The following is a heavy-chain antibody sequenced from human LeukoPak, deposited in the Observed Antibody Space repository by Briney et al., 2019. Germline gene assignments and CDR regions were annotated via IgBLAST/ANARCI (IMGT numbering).Heavy chain of an antibody. V-gene: IGHV3-7*04. Sequence: QTGGSLRLSCAASGFTFSTYWMSSVPQAPEEGLEWVANIRQDGSDKYYVDSVKGRFTISRDNAKNSLYLEMDSLRAEDTAVYYCVRMYTNNWLLWYWGQGTLVTVSS. CDR3: VRMYTNNWLLWY. CDR1: GFTFSTYW. CDR2: IRQDGSDK. J-gene: IGHJ4*02. D-gene: IGHD6-13*01.